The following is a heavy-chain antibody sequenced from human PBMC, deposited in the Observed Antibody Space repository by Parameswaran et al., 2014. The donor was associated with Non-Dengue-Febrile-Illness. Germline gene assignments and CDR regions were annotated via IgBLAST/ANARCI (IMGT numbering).Heavy chain of an antibody. D-gene: IGHD6-13*01. CDR2: ISYDGSNK. CDR3: ASGFSSSWYKDYYYYGMDV. Sequence: PGKGLEWVAVISYDGSNKYYADSVKGRFTISRDNSKNTLYLQMNSLRAEDTAVYYCASGFSSSWYKDYYYYGMDVWGQGTTVTVSS. J-gene: IGHJ6*02. V-gene: IGHV3-30-3*01.